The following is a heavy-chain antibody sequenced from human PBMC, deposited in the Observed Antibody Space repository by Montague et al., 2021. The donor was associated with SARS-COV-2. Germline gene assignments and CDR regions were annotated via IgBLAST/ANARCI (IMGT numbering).Heavy chain of an antibody. CDR2: IYISGNT. J-gene: IGHJ5*02. D-gene: IGHD3-3*01. Sequence: SETLSLTCAVYGGSLIGFYCAWTRQTPGKGMEWIGEIYISGNTNYNPSLKSRLPISVEMSKKQFSLKLSSVTTADTDVYYRARGADYDFWSGYGRYKWFDPWGQGTPVTVSS. V-gene: IGHV4-34*01. CDR3: ARGADYDFWSGYGRYKWFDP. CDR1: GGSLIGFY.